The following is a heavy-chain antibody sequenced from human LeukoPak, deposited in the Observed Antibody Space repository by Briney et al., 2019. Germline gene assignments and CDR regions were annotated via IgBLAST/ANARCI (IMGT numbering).Heavy chain of an antibody. CDR3: ARSYYYDSSGYPLAGMDV. CDR2: IIPIFGTA. CDR1: GGTFSSYA. D-gene: IGHD3-22*01. Sequence: SVKVSCKASGGTFSSYAISWVRQASGQGLEWMGGIIPIFGTANYAQKFQGRVTITADESTSTAYMELSSLRSEDTAVYYCARSYYYDSSGYPLAGMDVWGQGTTVTVSS. V-gene: IGHV1-69*13. J-gene: IGHJ6*02.